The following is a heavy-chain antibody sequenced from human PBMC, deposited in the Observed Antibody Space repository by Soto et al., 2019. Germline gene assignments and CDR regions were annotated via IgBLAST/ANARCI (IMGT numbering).Heavy chain of an antibody. V-gene: IGHV3-48*04. Sequence: EVQLVESGGGLVQPGGSLRLSCAASGFTFSTYGMNWARQAPGRGLEWVTHINAPGETKSYSDSVKGRFTISRDDAKNSLYLQMNSLTADDTAIYYFARDPEGINDFDYWGQGTLVTVSS. D-gene: IGHD2-21*01. CDR1: GFTFSTYG. CDR3: ARDPEGINDFDY. J-gene: IGHJ4*02. CDR2: INAPGETK.